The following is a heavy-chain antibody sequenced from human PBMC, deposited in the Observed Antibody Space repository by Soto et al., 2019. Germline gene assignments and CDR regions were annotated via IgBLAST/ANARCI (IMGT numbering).Heavy chain of an antibody. CDR3: GGTPFYDFLSGYPPFDF. J-gene: IGHJ4*02. CDR2: IYYSGRT. D-gene: IGHD3-3*01. CDR1: GASISSYY. V-gene: IGHV4-59*01. Sequence: QVQLQESGPGLVKPSETLSLTCSVSGASISSYYWSWIRRPPGKELEWIGYIYYSGRTKYNPSLESRVTMSLDTSKNQFCLKVSSVTAAATAVDSWGGTPFYDFLSGYPPFDFWGQGTLVTVSS.